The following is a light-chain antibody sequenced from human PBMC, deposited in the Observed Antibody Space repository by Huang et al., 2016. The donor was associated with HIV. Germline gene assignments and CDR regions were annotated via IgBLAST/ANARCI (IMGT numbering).Light chain of an antibody. Sequence: DIQMTQSPSSLSASVGDRVTISCRASQNIHTFLKWYQQKRGRAPKLLLHTVSSLESGVPLRFSGTGSGTDFTLTINSLQPEDSGTYYCQQSYSTLFTFGPGTKLDI. J-gene: IGKJ3*01. CDR2: TVS. V-gene: IGKV1-39*01. CDR3: QQSYSTLFT. CDR1: QNIHTF.